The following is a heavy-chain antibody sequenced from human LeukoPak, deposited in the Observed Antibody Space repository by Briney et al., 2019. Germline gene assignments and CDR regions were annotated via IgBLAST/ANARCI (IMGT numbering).Heavy chain of an antibody. CDR1: GFTFSSYA. V-gene: IGHV3-23*01. CDR2: ISGSGGST. J-gene: IGHJ4*02. CDR3: AKDLRQYYYGSGAFDY. D-gene: IGHD3-10*01. Sequence: PGGSLRLSCAASGFTFSSYAMSWVRQAPGKGLEWVSAISGSGGSTYYADSGKGRFTISRDNSKNRLYLQMNSLRAEDTAVYYCAKDLRQYYYGSGAFDYWGQGTLVTVSS.